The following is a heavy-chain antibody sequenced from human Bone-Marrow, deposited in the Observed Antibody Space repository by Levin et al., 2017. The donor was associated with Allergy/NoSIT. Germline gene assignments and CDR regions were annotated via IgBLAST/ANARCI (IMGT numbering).Heavy chain of an antibody. CDR2: IIPIFGTA. CDR1: GGTFSSYA. CDR3: ARIFDRAGDSSGYYYGHYGMDV. Sequence: PGESLKISCKASGGTFSSYAISWVRQAPGQGLEWMGGIIPIFGTANYAQKFQGRVTITADKSTSTAYMELSSLRSEDTAVYYCARIFDRAGDSSGYYYGHYGMDVWGQGTTVTVSS. V-gene: IGHV1-69*06. J-gene: IGHJ6*02. D-gene: IGHD3-22*01.